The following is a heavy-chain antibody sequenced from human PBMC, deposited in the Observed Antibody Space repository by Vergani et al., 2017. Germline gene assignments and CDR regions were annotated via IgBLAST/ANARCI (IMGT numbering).Heavy chain of an antibody. D-gene: IGHD2-2*01. CDR2: IKQDGSEK. CDR3: AGEGTSWRTTGYYYYGMDV. Sequence: EVQLVESGGGLVQPGGSLRLSCAASGFTFSSYWMSWVRPAPGKGLEWVANIKQDGSEKYDVDSVKGRFTISRDNAKNSLYLQMNSLRAEDTAVYYCAGEGTSWRTTGYYYYGMDVWGQGTTVTVSS. V-gene: IGHV3-7*01. J-gene: IGHJ6*02. CDR1: GFTFSSYW.